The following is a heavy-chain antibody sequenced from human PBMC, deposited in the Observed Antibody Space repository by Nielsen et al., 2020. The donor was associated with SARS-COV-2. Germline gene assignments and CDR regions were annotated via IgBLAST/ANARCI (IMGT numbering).Heavy chain of an antibody. CDR2: ISGSGGST. Sequence: GESLKISCAASGFTFSSYAMSWVRQAPGKGLEWVSAISGSGGSTYYADSVKGRFTISRDNSKNTLYLQMNSLRAEDTALYYCAKGVWSIRGSGSYLFDYWGQGTLVTVSS. V-gene: IGHV3-23*01. D-gene: IGHD1-26*01. J-gene: IGHJ4*02. CDR1: GFTFSSYA. CDR3: AKGVWSIRGSGSYLFDY.